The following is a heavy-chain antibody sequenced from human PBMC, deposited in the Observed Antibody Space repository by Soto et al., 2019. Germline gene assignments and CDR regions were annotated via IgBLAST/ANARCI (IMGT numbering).Heavy chain of an antibody. V-gene: IGHV1-2*02. CDR1: GYTFTGHY. J-gene: IGHJ4*02. Sequence: ASVKVSCKASGYTFTGHYIHWVRQAPEQGPEWMGEIGPESGATRYAQKFQGRVTMTRDMSTTTVYMELNNLSPDDTAVYYCGRGRSGQIVVFYWGQGTPVTDS. CDR2: IGPESGAT. CDR3: GRGRSGQIVVFY. D-gene: IGHD1-26*01.